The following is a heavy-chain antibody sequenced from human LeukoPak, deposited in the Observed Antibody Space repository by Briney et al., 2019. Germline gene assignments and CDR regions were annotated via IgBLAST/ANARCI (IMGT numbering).Heavy chain of an antibody. J-gene: IGHJ4*02. D-gene: IGHD3-10*01. CDR3: VRGWLYYFDF. CDR1: GFTFRTSW. V-gene: IGHV3-74*01. Sequence: GGSLRLSCAASGFTFRTSWMHWVRQAPGKGLVWVSRINSDGSSTTYADSVKGRFTISRDNAKNTLYLQMNSLRAEDTAVYYCVRGWLYYFDFWGQGTLVTVSS. CDR2: INSDGSST.